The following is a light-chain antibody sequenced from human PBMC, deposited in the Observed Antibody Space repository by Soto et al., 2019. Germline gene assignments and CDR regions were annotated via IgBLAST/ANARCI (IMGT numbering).Light chain of an antibody. CDR3: QQLNSYPVT. Sequence: DIQMTQSPSTLSASVGDRVTITCRASQGISSYLAWYQQKPGKAPMLLIYAASTLQSGVPSRFSGSGSGTDFTLTISSLQPEDFATYYCQQLNSYPVTFGQGTRLEIK. V-gene: IGKV1-9*01. CDR1: QGISSY. J-gene: IGKJ5*01. CDR2: AAS.